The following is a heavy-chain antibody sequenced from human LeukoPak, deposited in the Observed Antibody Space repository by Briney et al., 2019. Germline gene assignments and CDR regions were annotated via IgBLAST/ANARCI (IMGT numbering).Heavy chain of an antibody. J-gene: IGHJ6*02. Sequence: GASVKVSCKASGYTFTGYYMHWVRQAPGQGLEWMGWINPNSGGTNYAQKFQGRVTMTRDTSISTAYMELSRLRSDDMAVYYCAREFEGYDDYSDSYYGMDVWGQGTTVTVSS. V-gene: IGHV1-2*02. CDR1: GYTFTGYY. D-gene: IGHD4-17*01. CDR3: AREFEGYDDYSDSYYGMDV. CDR2: INPNSGGT.